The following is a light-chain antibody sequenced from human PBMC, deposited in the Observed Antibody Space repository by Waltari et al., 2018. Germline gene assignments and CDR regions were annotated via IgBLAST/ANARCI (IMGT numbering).Light chain of an antibody. J-gene: IGLJ2*01. Sequence: SYVLTQPPSVSVAPGQTARITCGGNNIGSKRVHWYQQKPGQAPVLVVYDYSDRPSGIPERFSGSNSGNTATLTISRVEAGDEADYYCQVWDSSSDHDVVFGGGTKLTVL. CDR3: QVWDSSSDHDVV. CDR2: DYS. CDR1: NIGSKR. V-gene: IGLV3-21*02.